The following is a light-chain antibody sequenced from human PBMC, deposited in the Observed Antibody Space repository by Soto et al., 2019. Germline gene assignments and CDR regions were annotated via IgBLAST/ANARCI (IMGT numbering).Light chain of an antibody. Sequence: QSALTQTRSASGSPGQSVTNSCTGTSSDVGGYNYVSWYQQYSGKAPKVMIYDVSKRPSGVPDRFPGSRSGNTASLTISGLEAEDEADYYCCSYAASTTFVFGTGTKVTVL. J-gene: IGLJ1*01. CDR3: CSYAASTTFV. CDR1: SSDVGGYNY. V-gene: IGLV2-11*01. CDR2: DVS.